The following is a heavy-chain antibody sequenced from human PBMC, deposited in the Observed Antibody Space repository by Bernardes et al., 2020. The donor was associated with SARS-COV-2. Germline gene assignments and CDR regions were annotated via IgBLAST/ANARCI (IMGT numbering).Heavy chain of an antibody. D-gene: IGHD2-15*01. V-gene: IGHV3-30*04. CDR1: GFTFSDCA. CDR2: ISYDGSNE. CDR3: ARDTFIVTVSTSVGGFDP. Sequence: GGSLRLSCTASGFTFSDCALHWVRQAPGKGLEWISIISYDGSNEYYAASVKGRFTISRDNSKNTLYLQMNSLRAEDTAVYYCARDTFIVTVSTSVGGFDPWGQGTLVTVSS. J-gene: IGHJ5*02.